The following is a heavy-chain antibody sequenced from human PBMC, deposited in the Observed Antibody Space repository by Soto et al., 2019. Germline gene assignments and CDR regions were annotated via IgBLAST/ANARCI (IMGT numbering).Heavy chain of an antibody. J-gene: IGHJ4*02. CDR3: ARVGGGGDYGRWQRTVYYFDY. V-gene: IGHV3-33*01. Sequence: PGGSLRLSCAASGFTFSSYGMHWVRQAPGKGLEWVAVIWYDGSNKYYADSVKGRFTISRDNSKNTLYLQMNSLRAEDTAVYYCARVGGGGDYGRWQRTVYYFDYWGQGTLVTVSS. CDR1: GFTFSSYG. D-gene: IGHD4-17*01. CDR2: IWYDGSNK.